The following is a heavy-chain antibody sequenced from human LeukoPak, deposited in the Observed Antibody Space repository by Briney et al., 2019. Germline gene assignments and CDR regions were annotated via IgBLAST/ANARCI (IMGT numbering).Heavy chain of an antibody. J-gene: IGHJ4*02. CDR1: GGSFSGYY. V-gene: IGHV4-34*01. CDR3: ARVKRGVGY. D-gene: IGHD3-10*01. Sequence: SETLSLTCAVYGGSFSGYYRSWIRQPPGKGLEWIGEINHSGSTNYNPSLKSRVTISVDTSKNQFSLKLSSVTAADTAVYYCARVKRGVGYWGQGTLVTVSS. CDR2: INHSGST.